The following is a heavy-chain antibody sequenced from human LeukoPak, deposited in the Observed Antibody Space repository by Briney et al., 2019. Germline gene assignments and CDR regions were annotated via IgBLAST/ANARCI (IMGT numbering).Heavy chain of an antibody. CDR2: ISWNSGSI. CDR3: AKAPTGYYYDSSGYYHEYFQH. Sequence: GGSLRLSCAASGFTFDDYAMHWVRQAPGKGLEWVSGISWNSGSIGYADSVKGRFTISRDNAKNSLYLQMNSLRAEDTALYYCAKAPTGYYYDSSGYYHEYFQHWGQCTLVTVSS. J-gene: IGHJ1*01. CDR1: GFTFDDYA. D-gene: IGHD3-22*01. V-gene: IGHV3-9*01.